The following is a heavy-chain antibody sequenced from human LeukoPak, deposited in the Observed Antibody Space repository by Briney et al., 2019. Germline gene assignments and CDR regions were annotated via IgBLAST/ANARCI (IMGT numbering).Heavy chain of an antibody. CDR2: MNPNSGNT. CDR3: ARAPHSYGFDY. CDR1: GYTFTSYD. V-gene: IGHV1-8*01. Sequence: ASVKVSCKASGYTFTSYDINWVRQATGQGLEWMGWMNPNSGNTGYSHKFQVRVTMTRNTSISTAYMELRSLRSEDPGVYYCARAPHSYGFDYWGQGTLVTVS. J-gene: IGHJ4*02. D-gene: IGHD4-17*01.